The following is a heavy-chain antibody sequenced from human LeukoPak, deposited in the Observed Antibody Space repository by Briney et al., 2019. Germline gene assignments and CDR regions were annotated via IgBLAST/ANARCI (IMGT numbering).Heavy chain of an antibody. D-gene: IGHD3-10*01. V-gene: IGHV3-7*01. CDR1: GFSFTTYW. CDR3: AKLAKYFYGSETYYFFEH. CDR2: IKQDGTEK. Sequence: GGSLRLPCAASGFSFTTYWMGWVRQAPGKGLEWVANIKQDGTEKYYVDSVKGRFTISRDNAKNSLYLQMNSPRVEDTAVYYCAKLAKYFYGSETYYFFEHWGQGTPVTASS. J-gene: IGHJ4*02.